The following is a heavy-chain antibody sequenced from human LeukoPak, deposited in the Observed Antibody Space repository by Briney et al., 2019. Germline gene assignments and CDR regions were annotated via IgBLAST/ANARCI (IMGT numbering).Heavy chain of an antibody. D-gene: IGHD3-9*01. CDR1: GYTFTRYD. J-gene: IGHJ6*03. CDR3: ARGGLTLYYYFYYMDV. Sequence: ASVKVSCKASGYTFTRYDINWVRQATGQGLEWMGWMNPNSGNTGYAQKFQGRVTITRNTSISTAYMELSSLRSEDTAVYYCARGGLTLYYYFYYMDVWGKGTTVTVSS. CDR2: MNPNSGNT. V-gene: IGHV1-8*03.